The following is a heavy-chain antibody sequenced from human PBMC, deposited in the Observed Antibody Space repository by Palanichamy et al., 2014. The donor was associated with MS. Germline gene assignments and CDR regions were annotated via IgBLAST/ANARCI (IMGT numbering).Heavy chain of an antibody. CDR1: GYSISSGYY. J-gene: IGHJ4*02. CDR3: ARVGGGSGFDY. CDR2: IYHSGST. Sequence: QVQLQESGPGLVKPSETLSLTCAVSGYSISSGYYWGWIRQPPGKGLEWIGSIYHSGSTYYNPSLKSRVTISVDTSKNQFSLKLSSVTAADTAVYYCARVGGGSGFDYWGQGTLVTVSS. D-gene: IGHD6-19*01. V-gene: IGHV4-38-2*01.